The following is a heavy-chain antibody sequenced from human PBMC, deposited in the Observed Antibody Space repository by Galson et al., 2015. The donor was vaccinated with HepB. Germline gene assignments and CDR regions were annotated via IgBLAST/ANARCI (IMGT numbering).Heavy chain of an antibody. Sequence: SLRLSCAVSGFTFNSFWMHWVRQVPGKGLVWVSGIDNGKSRTTYADSVKGRFTISRDNAKNTVSLQMRSLRAEDTAVYFCAALGGTYYMDVWGQGTTVTVSS. CDR3: AALGGTYYMDV. CDR2: IDNGKSRT. D-gene: IGHD1-26*01. J-gene: IGHJ6*02. CDR1: GFTFNSFW. V-gene: IGHV3-74*03.